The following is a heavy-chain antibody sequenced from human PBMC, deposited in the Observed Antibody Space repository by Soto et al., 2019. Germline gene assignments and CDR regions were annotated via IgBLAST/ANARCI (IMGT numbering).Heavy chain of an antibody. Sequence: ASVQVSCKVSGYTLAELSMHWVRQPPGKGLEWMGGFDPEDGETIYAQKFQGRVTMTEDTSTDTAYMELSSLRSEDTAVYYCATLSRRFYYFDYWGQGTLVTVSS. CDR1: GYTLAELS. D-gene: IGHD3-10*01. J-gene: IGHJ4*02. CDR2: FDPEDGET. V-gene: IGHV1-24*01. CDR3: ATLSRRFYYFDY.